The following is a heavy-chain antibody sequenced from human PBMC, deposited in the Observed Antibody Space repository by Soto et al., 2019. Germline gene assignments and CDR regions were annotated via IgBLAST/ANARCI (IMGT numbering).Heavy chain of an antibody. V-gene: IGHV1-69*06. CDR2: ISPVIGTT. Sequence: SVKVSCKASGDIFDNYAISWVRQAPGQGLEWLGGISPVIGTTHYAQIFQGRLTITADRSTMTTYMELSGLKSEDTAIYFCARDYSGYDPALNRFDPWGQGTLVTVSS. CDR1: GDIFDNYA. J-gene: IGHJ5*02. CDR3: ARDYSGYDPALNRFDP. D-gene: IGHD5-12*01.